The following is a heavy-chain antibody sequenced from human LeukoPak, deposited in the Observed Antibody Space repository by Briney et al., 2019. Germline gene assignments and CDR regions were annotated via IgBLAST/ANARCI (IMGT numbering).Heavy chain of an antibody. CDR1: GYTFTSYY. V-gene: IGHV1-46*01. CDR2: INPSGGST. J-gene: IGHJ4*02. CDR3: TIVPISMVRGVSYHFDY. Sequence: GASVKVSCKASGYTFTSYYMHWVRQAPGQGLEWMGIINPSGGSTSYAQKFQGRVTMTEDTSTDTAYMELSSLRSEDTAVYYCTIVPISMVRGVSYHFDYWGQGSLVTVSS. D-gene: IGHD3-10*01.